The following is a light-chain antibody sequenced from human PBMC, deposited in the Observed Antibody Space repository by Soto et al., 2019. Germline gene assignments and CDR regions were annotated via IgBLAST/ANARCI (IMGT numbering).Light chain of an antibody. CDR3: QQYNSYSLT. CDR2: DAS. CDR1: QSISSR. V-gene: IGKV1-5*01. J-gene: IGKJ4*01. Sequence: DSQMTQSPSTLSASVGDRVTITCRASQSISSRLAWYQQQPGKAPKILIYDASNLESGVPSRFSASGSGTEFTLTISSLQPDDFATYYCQQYNSYSLTYGGGTKVEIK.